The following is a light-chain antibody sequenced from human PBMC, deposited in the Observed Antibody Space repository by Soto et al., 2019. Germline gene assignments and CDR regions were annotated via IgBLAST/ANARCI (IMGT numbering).Light chain of an antibody. Sequence: EIVLSQSPATVSVSPGERATLSCRASQSVSSNLAWYQQKPGQAPRLLIYGASTRATGIPARFSGSGSGTDFTLTISRLEPEDFAVYFCQHYGSSLITFGQGTRLEIK. CDR2: GAS. J-gene: IGKJ5*01. CDR1: QSVSSN. V-gene: IGKV3-20*01. CDR3: QHYGSSLIT.